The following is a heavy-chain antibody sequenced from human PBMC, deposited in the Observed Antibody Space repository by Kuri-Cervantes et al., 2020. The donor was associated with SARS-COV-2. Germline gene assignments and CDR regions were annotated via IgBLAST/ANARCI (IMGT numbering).Heavy chain of an antibody. CDR3: ARDLHGDYYLDY. V-gene: IGHV4-39*07. Sequence: SETLFLTCTVSGGSISSSSYYWGWIRQPPGKGLEWIGSIYYSGSTYYNPSLKSRLTISLDTSKNQFSLKLSSVSAADTAVYYCARDLHGDYYLDYWGQGTLVTVSS. J-gene: IGHJ4*02. D-gene: IGHD4-17*01. CDR2: IYYSGST. CDR1: GGSISSSSYY.